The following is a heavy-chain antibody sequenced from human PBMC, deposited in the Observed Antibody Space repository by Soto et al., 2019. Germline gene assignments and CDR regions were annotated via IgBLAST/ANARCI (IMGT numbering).Heavy chain of an antibody. CDR3: ARDLWGYCGADCYPLDV. V-gene: IGHV4-34*01. J-gene: IGHJ6*02. Sequence: SETLSLTCDVYGGSFSGYIWTWIRQTPGKGLQWIGQINHSGSANYNPSLKSRVTISVDTSKNQFSLKLSSVTAADTAVYYCARDLWGYCGADCYPLDVWGQGTTVTVSS. CDR1: GGSFSGYI. D-gene: IGHD2-21*02. CDR2: INHSGSA.